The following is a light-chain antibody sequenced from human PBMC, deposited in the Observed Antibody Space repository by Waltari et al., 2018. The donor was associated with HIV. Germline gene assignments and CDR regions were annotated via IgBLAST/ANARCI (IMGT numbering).Light chain of an antibody. CDR1: TGAVPSGHS. J-gene: IGLJ2*01. V-gene: IGLV7-46*01. CDR2: DTN. CDR3: LVSYSGARV. Sequence: QAVVTQEPSLTVSPGGTVPLTCGSSTGAVPSGHSPYWFQQKPGQAPRTLIYDTNNKHSWTPARFSASLLGGKAALTLSGAQPEDEAEYYCLVSYSGARVFGGGTKLTVL.